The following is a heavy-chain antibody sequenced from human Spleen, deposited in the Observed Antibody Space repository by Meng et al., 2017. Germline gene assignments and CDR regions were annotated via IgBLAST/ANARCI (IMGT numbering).Heavy chain of an antibody. J-gene: IGHJ4*02. Sequence: ASVKVSCKASGYTFPDYWLHWVRRAPGQGLEWMGRINPKSGDTHYAQRFQGRVTMTGDTSISTAYMELSGLRSDDTAMYYCARDEDISAAGKLFGDYWGLGTLVTVSS. CDR2: INPKSGDT. CDR3: ARDEDISAAGKLFGDY. V-gene: IGHV1-2*06. D-gene: IGHD6-13*01. CDR1: GYTFPDYW.